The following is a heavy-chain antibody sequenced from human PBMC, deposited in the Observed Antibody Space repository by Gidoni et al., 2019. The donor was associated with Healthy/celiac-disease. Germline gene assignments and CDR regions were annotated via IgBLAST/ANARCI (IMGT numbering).Heavy chain of an antibody. J-gene: IGHJ4*02. CDR1: GFTFSSYA. D-gene: IGHD3-22*01. CDR3: ARIDDSSGYYVRYFDY. CDR2: ISYDGSNK. Sequence: QVQLVESGGGVVQPGRSLRLSCAASGFTFSSYAMHWVRQAPGKGLEWLAVISYDGSNKYYADSVKGRFTISRDNSKNTLYLQMNSLRAEDTAVYYCARIDDSSGYYVRYFDYWGQGTLVTVSS. V-gene: IGHV3-30-3*01.